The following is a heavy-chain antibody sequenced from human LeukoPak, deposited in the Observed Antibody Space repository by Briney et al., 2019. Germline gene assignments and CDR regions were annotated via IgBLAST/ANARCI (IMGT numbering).Heavy chain of an antibody. D-gene: IGHD6-19*01. CDR2: ISGSGGST. Sequence: QTGGSLRLSCAASGFTFSSYAMSWVRQAPGKGLEWVSAISGSGGSTYYADSVEGRFTISRDNSKNTLYLQMNSLRAEDTAVYYCAKTTAVRGWYDFDYWGQGTLVTVSS. J-gene: IGHJ4*02. CDR1: GFTFSSYA. CDR3: AKTTAVRGWYDFDY. V-gene: IGHV3-23*01.